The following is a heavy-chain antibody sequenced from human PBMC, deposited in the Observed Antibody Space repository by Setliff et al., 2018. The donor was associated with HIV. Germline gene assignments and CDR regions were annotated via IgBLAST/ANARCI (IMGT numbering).Heavy chain of an antibody. CDR1: YGSISGHY. CDR2: IHHSGGT. Sequence: SETLSLTCTVSYGSISGHYWTWIRQPPGKGLEWIGYIHHSGGTQYNPSLMSRLTMSVDSSKNQFSLSLSSVTAADTAVYYCARLPDINSWPFDYWARGTLVTVAS. D-gene: IGHD6-13*01. CDR3: ARLPDINSWPFDY. V-gene: IGHV4-59*11. J-gene: IGHJ4*02.